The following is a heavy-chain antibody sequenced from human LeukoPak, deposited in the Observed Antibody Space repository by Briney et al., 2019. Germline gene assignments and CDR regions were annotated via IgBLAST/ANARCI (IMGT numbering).Heavy chain of an antibody. J-gene: IGHJ5*02. CDR1: GGSIRSSSYY. Sequence: PSETLSLTCTVAGGSIRSSSYYWGWIRQPPGKGLEWIGSIYYSGSTYYNPSLKSRVTISVDTSKNQFSLKLRSVTAADTAVYYCARKEGGQLVNTRRWFDPWGQGTLVTVSS. CDR3: ARKEGGQLVNTRRWFDP. D-gene: IGHD6-13*01. V-gene: IGHV4-39*07. CDR2: IYYSGST.